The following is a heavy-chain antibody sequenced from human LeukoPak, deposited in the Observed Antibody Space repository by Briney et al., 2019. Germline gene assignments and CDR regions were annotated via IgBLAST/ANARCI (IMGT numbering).Heavy chain of an antibody. V-gene: IGHV3-48*03. CDR1: GFTFSSYE. J-gene: IGHJ5*02. D-gene: IGHD3-9*01. CDR3: ARGFGRYFDYGWFDH. CDR2: ISSSGSTI. Sequence: PGGSLRLSCAASGFTFSSYEMNWVRQAPGKGLEWVSYISSSGSTIYYADSVKGRFTISRDNAKNSLYLQMNSLRAEDTAVYYCARGFGRYFDYGWFDHWGQGTLVTVSS.